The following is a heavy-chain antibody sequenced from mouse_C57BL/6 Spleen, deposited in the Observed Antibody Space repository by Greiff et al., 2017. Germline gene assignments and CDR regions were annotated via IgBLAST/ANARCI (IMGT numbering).Heavy chain of an antibody. D-gene: IGHD1-1*01. CDR1: GYSITSGYY. V-gene: IGHV3-6*01. J-gene: IGHJ1*03. CDR2: ISYDGSN. CDR3: ARDYYGSSQVPWYFDV. Sequence: EVKLQESGPGLVKPSQSLSLTCSVTGYSITSGYYWNWIRQFPGNKLEWMGYISYDGSNNYNPSLKNRISITRDTSKNQFFLKLNSVTTEDTATYYCARDYYGSSQVPWYFDVWGTGTTVTVSS.